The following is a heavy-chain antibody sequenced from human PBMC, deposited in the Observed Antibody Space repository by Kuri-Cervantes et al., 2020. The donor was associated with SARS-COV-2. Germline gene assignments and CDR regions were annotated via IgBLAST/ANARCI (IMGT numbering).Heavy chain of an antibody. J-gene: IGHJ4*02. CDR1: GYSFTSYW. V-gene: IGHV1-18*04. CDR2: ISAYNGNT. D-gene: IGHD3-3*01. CDR3: ARDITIFGVVPFDY. Sequence: ASVKVSCKGSGYSFTSYWISWVRQAPGQGLEWMGWISAYNGNTNYAQKLQGRVTMTTDTSTSTAYMELRSLRSDDTAVYYCARDITIFGVVPFDYWGQGTLVTVSS.